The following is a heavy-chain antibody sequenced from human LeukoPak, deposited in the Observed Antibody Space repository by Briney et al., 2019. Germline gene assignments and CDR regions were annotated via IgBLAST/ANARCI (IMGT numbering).Heavy chain of an antibody. Sequence: SETLSLTCTVSGGSISSSSYYWGWIRQPPGKGLEWIGSIYHRGSTYYNPSLKSRVTISVDTSKNQFSLKLSSVTAADTAVYYCARGDHYDSSGYYWGNPLVGFDIWGQGTMVTVSS. D-gene: IGHD3-22*01. J-gene: IGHJ3*02. V-gene: IGHV4-39*07. CDR3: ARGDHYDSSGYYWGNPLVGFDI. CDR1: GGSISSSSYY. CDR2: IYHRGST.